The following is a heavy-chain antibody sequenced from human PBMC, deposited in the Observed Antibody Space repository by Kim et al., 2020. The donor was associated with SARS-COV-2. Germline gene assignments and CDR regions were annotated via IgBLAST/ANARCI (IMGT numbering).Heavy chain of an antibody. J-gene: IGHJ1*01. Sequence: GGSLRLSCAASGFTFSSYWMSWVRQAPGKGLEWVANIKQDGSEKYYVDSVKGRFTISRDNAKNSLYLQMNSLRAEDTAVYYCARDWGSSPRAEYFQHWGQGTLLTVSS. CDR3: ARDWGSSPRAEYFQH. CDR2: IKQDGSEK. V-gene: IGHV3-7*01. D-gene: IGHD6-6*01. CDR1: GFTFSSYW.